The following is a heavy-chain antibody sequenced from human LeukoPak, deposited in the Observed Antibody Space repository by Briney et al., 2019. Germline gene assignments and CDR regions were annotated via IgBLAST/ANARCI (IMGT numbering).Heavy chain of an antibody. CDR1: GFAFSTSW. CDR2: IKQDGSER. J-gene: IGHJ4*02. Sequence: PGGSLRLSCAASGFAFSTSWMTWVRQAPGEGLEWVANIKQDGSERSYVDSVKGRFTISRDNAKNSLYLQMDSLRAEDTAVYYCARDRPRGYSGYDYFDYWGQGTLVTVSS. V-gene: IGHV3-7*04. CDR3: ARDRPRGYSGYDYFDY. D-gene: IGHD5-12*01.